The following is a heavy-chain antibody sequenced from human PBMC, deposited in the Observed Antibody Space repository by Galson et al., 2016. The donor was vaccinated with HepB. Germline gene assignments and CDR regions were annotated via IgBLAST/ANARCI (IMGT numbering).Heavy chain of an antibody. V-gene: IGHV4-39*01. D-gene: IGHD3-9*01. CDR3: ARTPVRNFDIMTGYYADYHYYGMDV. Sequence: SETLSLTCTVSGGSMNSITFYWGWIRQPPGKGLEWIGSIVYSGSSYYNPSLKSRVTISVDTPKNQFSLRLSSVTAADAAVYYCARTPVRNFDIMTGYYADYHYYGMDVWGQGTTVTVSS. CDR1: GGSMNSITFY. CDR2: IVYSGSS. J-gene: IGHJ6*02.